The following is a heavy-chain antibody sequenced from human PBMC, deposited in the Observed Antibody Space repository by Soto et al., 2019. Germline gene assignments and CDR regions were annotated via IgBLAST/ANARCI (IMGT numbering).Heavy chain of an antibody. V-gene: IGHV4-39*01. J-gene: IGHJ4*02. D-gene: IGHD3-10*01. CDR3: ARQVGSGSYDTIDY. CDR1: GGSISSSSYY. CDR2: IYYSGST. Sequence: PSETLSLTCTVSGGSISSSSYYWGWIRQPPGKGLEWIGSIYYSGSTYYNPSLKSRVTISVDTSKNQFSLKLSSVTAADTAVYYCARQVGSGSYDTIDYWGQGTLVTVS.